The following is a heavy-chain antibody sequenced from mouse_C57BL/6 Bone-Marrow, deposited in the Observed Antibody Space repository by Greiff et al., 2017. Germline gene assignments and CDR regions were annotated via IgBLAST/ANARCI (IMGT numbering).Heavy chain of an antibody. CDR2: ILPGSGST. CDR1: GYTFTGYW. V-gene: IGHV1-9*01. Sequence: VQGVESGAELMKPGASVKLSCKATGYTFTGYWIEWVKQRPGHGLEWIGEILPGSGSTNYNEKFKGKAPFTADTATNTAYMQLSSLTTEDSAIYYCATRDSSGYRFAYWGQGTLVTVSA. J-gene: IGHJ3*01. CDR3: ATRDSSGYRFAY. D-gene: IGHD3-2*02.